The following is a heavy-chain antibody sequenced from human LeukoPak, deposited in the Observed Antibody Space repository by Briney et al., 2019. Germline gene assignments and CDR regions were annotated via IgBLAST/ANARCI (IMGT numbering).Heavy chain of an antibody. CDR1: GYAFTGYY. CDR3: AREWNSSAYYYELFAFDI. J-gene: IGHJ3*02. Sequence: PSVKVSCKASGYAFTGYYMRWVRQAPGQGLELRGGINPNRGGTNYAQNFQGRVTITRDTSSSTAYMELSRLRSDHTAVYYCAREWNSSAYYYELFAFDIWGQGTMVPVSS. CDR2: INPNRGGT. D-gene: IGHD3-22*01. V-gene: IGHV1-2*02.